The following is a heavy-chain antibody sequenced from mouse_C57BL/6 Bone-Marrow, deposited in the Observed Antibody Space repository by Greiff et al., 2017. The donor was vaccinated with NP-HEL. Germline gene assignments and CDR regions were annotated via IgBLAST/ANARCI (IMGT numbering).Heavy chain of an antibody. J-gene: IGHJ4*01. D-gene: IGHD3-2*02. CDR3: ARSGTAQATDYAMDY. Sequence: VQLQQSGPELVKPGASVKIPCKASGYTFTDYNMDWVKQSHGKSLEWIGDINPNNGGTIYNQKFKGKATLTVDKSSSTAYMELRSLTSEDTAVYYCARSGTAQATDYAMDYWGQGTSVTVSS. V-gene: IGHV1-18*01. CDR1: GYTFTDYN. CDR2: INPNNGGT.